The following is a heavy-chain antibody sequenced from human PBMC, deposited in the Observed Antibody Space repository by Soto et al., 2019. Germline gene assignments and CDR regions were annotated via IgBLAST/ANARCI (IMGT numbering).Heavy chain of an antibody. CDR2: IYHSGST. CDR1: GGSISSYY. J-gene: IGHJ4*02. CDR3: ARALGIRGFFDY. V-gene: IGHV4-59*01. D-gene: IGHD3-16*01. Sequence: SETLSLTCTVSGGSISSYYWSWIRQPPGKGLEWIGYIYHSGSTNYNPSLKSRVTISVDTSKNQFSLKLSSVTAADTAVYYCARALGIRGFFDYWGQGTLVTVS.